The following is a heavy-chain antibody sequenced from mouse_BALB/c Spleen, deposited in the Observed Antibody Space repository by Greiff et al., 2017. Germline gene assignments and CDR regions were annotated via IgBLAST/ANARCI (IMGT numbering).Heavy chain of an antibody. Sequence: QVQLKESGPGLVAPSQSLSITCTVSGFSLTSYDISWIRQPPGKGLEWLGVIWTGGGTNYNSAFMSRLSISKDNSKSKVFLKMNSLQTDDTAIYYYIRSAYYRYGYWDIDVWGAGTTVTVSS. J-gene: IGHJ1*01. CDR2: IWTGGGT. D-gene: IGHD2-14*01. CDR3: IRSAYYRYGYWDIDV. CDR1: GFSLTSYD. V-gene: IGHV2-9-2*01.